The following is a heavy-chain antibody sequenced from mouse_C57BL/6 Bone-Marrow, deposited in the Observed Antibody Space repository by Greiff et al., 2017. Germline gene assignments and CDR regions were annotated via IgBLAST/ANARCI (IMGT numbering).Heavy chain of an antibody. J-gene: IGHJ1*03. CDR1: GYTFTSYG. Sequence: ESGAELARPGASVKLSCKASGYTFTSYGISWVKQRTGQGLEWIGEIYPRSGNTYYNEKFKGKATLTADKSSSTAYMELRSLTTEDSAVXFWERGGDGSSYVWYFDVWGTGTTVTVSS. V-gene: IGHV1-81*01. CDR3: ERGGDGSSYVWYFDV. D-gene: IGHD1-1*01. CDR2: IYPRSGNT.